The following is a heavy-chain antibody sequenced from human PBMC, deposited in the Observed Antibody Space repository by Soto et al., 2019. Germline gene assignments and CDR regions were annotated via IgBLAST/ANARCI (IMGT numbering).Heavy chain of an antibody. CDR3: ARDTGWGLGY. J-gene: IGHJ4*02. CDR2: IYYSGGT. Sequence: QVQLQESGPGLVRPSGTLSLTCAVSGDSINSNYCWTWVRQPPGKGLEWIAEIYYSGGTSYNPSLKSGVTKSMDKSKNQFSLNLTSVTAADTATYYCARDTGWGLGYWGQGTLVTVSS. D-gene: IGHD6-19*01. CDR1: GDSINSNYC. V-gene: IGHV4-4*02.